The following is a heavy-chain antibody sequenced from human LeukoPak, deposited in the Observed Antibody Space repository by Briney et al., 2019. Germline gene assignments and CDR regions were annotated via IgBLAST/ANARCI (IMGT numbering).Heavy chain of an antibody. V-gene: IGHV4-38-2*01. CDR1: GHSISSGSY. J-gene: IGHJ4*02. CDR3: ARHPGPDY. Sequence: PSETLSLTCAVSGHSISSGSYWGWIRQPPGKGREWIGSIYHSGSTYYNPSLKSRVTISVDTSKNQFSLKLNSVTAADTAVYYCARHPGPDYWGQGTLVTVSS. CDR2: IYHSGST.